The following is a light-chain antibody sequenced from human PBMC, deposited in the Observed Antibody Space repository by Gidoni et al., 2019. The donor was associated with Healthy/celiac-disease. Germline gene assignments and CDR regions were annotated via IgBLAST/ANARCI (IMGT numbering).Light chain of an antibody. CDR3: QQYNSYPLT. CDR2: KAS. J-gene: IGKJ4*01. Sequence: DIQMTQSPSTLSASVGDRVTITCRASQSISSWLAWYQQKPGKAPKLLSYKASSLESGVPSRFSGSGSGTEFTLTISSLQPDDFATYYCQQYNSYPLTFXGXTKVEIK. CDR1: QSISSW. V-gene: IGKV1-5*03.